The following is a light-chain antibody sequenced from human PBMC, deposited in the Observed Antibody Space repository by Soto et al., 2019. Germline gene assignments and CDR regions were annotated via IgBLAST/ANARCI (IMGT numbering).Light chain of an antibody. CDR3: QQRSNWPPWT. V-gene: IGKV3-11*01. CDR2: DAS. J-gene: IGKJ1*01. Sequence: EIMLTQSPGTLSLSPGERVTLSCGASQSVSSYLAWYRQKPGQAPRLLIYDASNRATGIPARFSGSGSGTDFTLTISSLEPEDFAVYYCQQRSNWPPWTFGQGTKVDIK. CDR1: QSVSSY.